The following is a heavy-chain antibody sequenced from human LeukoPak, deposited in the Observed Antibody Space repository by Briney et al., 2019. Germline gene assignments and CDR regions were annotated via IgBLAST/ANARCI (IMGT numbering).Heavy chain of an antibody. CDR2: ISSSSSYI. Sequence: SGGSLRLSCAASGFTFSSYSMNWVRQAPGKGLEWVSSISSSSSYIYYADSVKGRFTISRDNAKNSLYLQMNSLRAEDTAVYYCARTPFVGATPTPDYWGQGTLVTVSS. D-gene: IGHD1-26*01. CDR3: ARTPFVGATPTPDY. CDR1: GFTFSSYS. J-gene: IGHJ4*02. V-gene: IGHV3-21*01.